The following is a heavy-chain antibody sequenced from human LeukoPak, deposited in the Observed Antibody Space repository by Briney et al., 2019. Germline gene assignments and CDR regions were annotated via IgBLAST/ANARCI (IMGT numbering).Heavy chain of an antibody. J-gene: IGHJ4*02. D-gene: IGHD3-22*01. CDR3: ARGDGYSRFDY. CDR2: INYSGST. V-gene: IGHV4-59*01. CDR1: DGSISHYY. Sequence: SETLSLTCTVSDGSISHYYWNWIRQPPGKGLEWIGNINYSGSTNYNPSLKSRVTISVDTSKNQFSLRLSSVTAADTAVYYCARGDGYSRFDYWGQGTLVTVSS.